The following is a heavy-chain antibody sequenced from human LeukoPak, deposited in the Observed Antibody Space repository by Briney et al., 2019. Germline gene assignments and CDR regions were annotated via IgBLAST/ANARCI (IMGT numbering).Heavy chain of an antibody. Sequence: ASVKVSCKASGYTFTTYDINWVRQATGQGLEWMGWINPNSGNTGYAQKFQGRVTITRNSSITTVYMELSSLRSEDTAVYYCARGPPTAQYFQHWGQGTLVTVSS. CDR1: GYTFTTYD. CDR3: ARGPPTAQYFQH. V-gene: IGHV1-8*03. D-gene: IGHD1-1*01. J-gene: IGHJ1*01. CDR2: INPNSGNT.